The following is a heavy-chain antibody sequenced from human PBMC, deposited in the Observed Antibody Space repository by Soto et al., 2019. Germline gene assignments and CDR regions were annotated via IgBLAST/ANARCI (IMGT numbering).Heavy chain of an antibody. CDR1: GYPFTDYF. Sequence: QAQLVQSGAEVKKPGASVRVSCKTSGYPFTDYFIHWVRQAPGQGLEWMGIISLYHHSTSYAQKFQGRLTVTADTSTTTVYMDLSSLTSEASAVYWCARELYSCGGDCPYYMDYWGQGTLVTVSS. CDR2: ISLYHHST. V-gene: IGHV1-46*01. D-gene: IGHD2-21*02. CDR3: ARELYSCGGDCPYYMDY. J-gene: IGHJ4*02.